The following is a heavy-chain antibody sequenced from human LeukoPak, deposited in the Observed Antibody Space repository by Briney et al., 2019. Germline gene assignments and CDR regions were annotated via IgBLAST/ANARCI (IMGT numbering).Heavy chain of an antibody. CDR3: ARTTEGGYTYGYFYYYYMDV. CDR1: GGSISSGSYY. J-gene: IGHJ6*03. CDR2: IYTSGST. D-gene: IGHD5-18*01. V-gene: IGHV4-61*02. Sequence: SETLSLTCTVSGGSISSGSYYWSWIRQPAGRGLEWIGRIYTSGSTNYNPSLKSRVTISVDTSKNQFSLKLTSVTAADTAVYYCARTTEGGYTYGYFYYYYMDVWGKGTTVTISS.